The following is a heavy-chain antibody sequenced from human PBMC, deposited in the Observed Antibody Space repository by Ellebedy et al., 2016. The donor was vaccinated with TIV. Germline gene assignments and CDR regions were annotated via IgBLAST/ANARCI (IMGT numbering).Heavy chain of an antibody. Sequence: ASVKVSXXASGYTFTTYDINWVRQATGQGLEWMGWMNPNNGNTGYAQKFQGRVTMTRNTSISTAYMELASLTSEDTAVYYCARCPRGNATKDYWGQGTLVTVSS. CDR3: ARCPRGNATKDY. D-gene: IGHD2-2*01. CDR1: GYTFTTYD. J-gene: IGHJ4*02. CDR2: MNPNNGNT. V-gene: IGHV1-8*01.